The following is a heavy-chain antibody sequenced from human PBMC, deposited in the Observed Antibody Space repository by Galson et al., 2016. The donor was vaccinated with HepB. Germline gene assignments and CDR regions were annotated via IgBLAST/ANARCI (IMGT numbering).Heavy chain of an antibody. CDR3: ARETITFGGPSAFDY. D-gene: IGHD3-16*01. CDR2: IYYRGST. Sequence: TLSLTCTVSGDSISSGGYYWSWIRQHPVKGLEWIGYIYYRGSTNYNPSLKSRVTISLDTSKNQFSLKLTSVTAADPAVYYCARETITFGGPSAFDYWGQGTLVTVSS. V-gene: IGHV4-31*03. J-gene: IGHJ4*02. CDR1: GDSISSGGYY.